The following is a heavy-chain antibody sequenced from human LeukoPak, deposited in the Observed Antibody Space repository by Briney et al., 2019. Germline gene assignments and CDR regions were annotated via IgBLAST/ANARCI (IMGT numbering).Heavy chain of an antibody. D-gene: IGHD3-22*01. V-gene: IGHV3-53*01. CDR1: GFTVSSNY. J-gene: IGHJ4*02. CDR2: IYSGGST. CDR3: ARVRYYDSSGYYYEPDYFDY. Sequence: GGSLRLSCAASGFTVSSNYMSWVRQAPGKGLEWVAVIYSGGSTYYADSVKGRFTISRDNSKNTLYLQMNSLRAEDTAVYYCARVRYYDSSGYYYEPDYFDYWGQGTLVTVSS.